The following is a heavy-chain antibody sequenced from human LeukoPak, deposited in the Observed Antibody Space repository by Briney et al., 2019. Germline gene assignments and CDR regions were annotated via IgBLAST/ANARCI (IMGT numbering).Heavy chain of an antibody. CDR1: GHTFTSYN. Sequence: ASVKVSCKASGHTFTSYNMHWVRQAPGHGLEWMGGIIPIFGTANYAQKFQGRVTITTDESTSTAYMELSSLRSEDTAVYYCARVGSHHTGDYWGQGTLVTVSS. J-gene: IGHJ4*02. CDR2: IIPIFGTA. D-gene: IGHD4-17*01. V-gene: IGHV1-69*05. CDR3: ARVGSHHTGDY.